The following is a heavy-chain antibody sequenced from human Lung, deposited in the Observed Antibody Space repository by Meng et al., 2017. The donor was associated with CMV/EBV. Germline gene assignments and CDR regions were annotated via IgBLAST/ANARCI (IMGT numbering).Heavy chain of an antibody. V-gene: IGHV4-4*02. CDR1: GVSISSNIR. J-gene: IGHJ4*02. CDR3: ARGKQDAWELLAY. Sequence: VRVAQSEPDVVKPSVTLSHTCVFSGVSISSNIRCTWVRQPPGKGLEWIGDFDDSGSTNYNPSLNSRISISLDKYKNHFSLKVNSVTAADTAVYYCARGKQDAWELLAYWGQGALVTVSS. CDR2: FDDSGST. D-gene: IGHD1-26*01.